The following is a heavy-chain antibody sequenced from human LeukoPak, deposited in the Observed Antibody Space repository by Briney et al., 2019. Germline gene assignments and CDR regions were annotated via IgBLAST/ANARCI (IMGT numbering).Heavy chain of an antibody. Sequence: SVKVSCKASGGTFSGYAISWVRQAPGQGLEWMGGIIPIFGTANYAQKFQGRVTITTDESTSTAYMELSSLRSEDTAVYYCARDSTSYSSSIYFQHWGQGTLVTVSS. CDR1: GGTFSGYA. J-gene: IGHJ1*01. CDR3: ARDSTSYSSSIYFQH. D-gene: IGHD6-13*01. V-gene: IGHV1-69*05. CDR2: IIPIFGTA.